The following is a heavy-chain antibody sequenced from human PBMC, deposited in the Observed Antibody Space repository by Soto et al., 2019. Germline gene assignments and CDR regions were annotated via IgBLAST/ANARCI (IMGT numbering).Heavy chain of an antibody. CDR1: GFTFTSSA. V-gene: IGHV1-58*01. CDR3: AAEVLRFLGRDYYYYYGMDV. D-gene: IGHD3-3*01. J-gene: IGHJ6*02. CDR2: IAVGNGNT. Sequence: GASVKVSCTASGFTFTSSAVQWVRQARGQRLEWIGWIAVGNGNTNYAQKFQERVTITRDMSTSTAYMQLSSLRSEDTAVYYCAAEVLRFLGRDYYYYYGMDVWGQGTTVTVSS.